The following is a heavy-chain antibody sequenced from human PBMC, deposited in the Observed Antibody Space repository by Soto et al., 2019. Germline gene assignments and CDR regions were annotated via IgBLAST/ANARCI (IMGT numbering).Heavy chain of an antibody. D-gene: IGHD2-21*02. CDR1: Y. Sequence: YWGWIRQPPGKGLEWIGSIYYSGSTYYNPSLKSRVTISVDTSKNQFSLKLSSVTAADTAVYYCASTYCGGDCYRVPHYYYYGMDVWGQGTTVTVSS. V-gene: IGHV4-39*01. CDR2: IYYSGST. J-gene: IGHJ6*02. CDR3: ASTYCGGDCYRVPHYYYYGMDV.